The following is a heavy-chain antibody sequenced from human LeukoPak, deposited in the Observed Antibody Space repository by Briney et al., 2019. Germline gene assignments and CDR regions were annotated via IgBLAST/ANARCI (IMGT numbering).Heavy chain of an antibody. CDR3: ARDGAMIVAPPDY. CDR1: GGTFSSYA. D-gene: IGHD3-22*01. CDR2: IIPILGIA. Sequence: GSSVKVSCKASGGTFSSYAISWVRQAPGQGLEWMGRIIPILGIANYAQKFQGRVTTTADKSTSTAYMELSSLRSEDTAVYYCARDGAMIVAPPDYWGQGTLVTVSS. J-gene: IGHJ4*02. V-gene: IGHV1-69*04.